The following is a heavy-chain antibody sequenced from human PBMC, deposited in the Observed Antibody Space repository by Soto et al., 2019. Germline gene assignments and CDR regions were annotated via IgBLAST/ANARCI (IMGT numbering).Heavy chain of an antibody. CDR3: ARERGDSHWIDP. CDR1: GGSVSSESYY. Sequence: SETLSLTGSVSGGSVSSESYYRSRIRQTPGKGLEWIGNVENSGSTKYNPSLKSRVTISVDTSKNQFSLKLSSVTGADTAVYYCARERGDSHWIDPWGQGTLVTVSS. D-gene: IGHD2-21*01. CDR2: VENSGST. V-gene: IGHV4-61*01. J-gene: IGHJ5*02.